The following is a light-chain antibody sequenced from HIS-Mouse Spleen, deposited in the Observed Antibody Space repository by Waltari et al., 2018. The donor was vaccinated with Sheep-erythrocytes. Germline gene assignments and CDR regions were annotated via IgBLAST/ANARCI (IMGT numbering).Light chain of an antibody. Sequence: QSALTQPRSVSGSPGQSVTISCTVTSSDVGCYYYVSWYQQHPGKAPKLMIYDVSKRPSGVPDRFSGSKSGNTASLTISGLQAEDEADYYCCSYAGSSTPWVFGGGTKLTVL. CDR3: CSYAGSSTPWV. CDR1: SSDVGCYYY. J-gene: IGLJ3*02. CDR2: DVS. V-gene: IGLV2-11*01.